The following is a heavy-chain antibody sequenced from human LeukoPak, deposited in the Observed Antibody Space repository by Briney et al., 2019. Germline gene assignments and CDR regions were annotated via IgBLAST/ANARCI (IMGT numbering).Heavy chain of an antibody. D-gene: IGHD3-10*01. CDR2: SRNKRNSYTT. CDR3: ASSPTLYGSRSYGRGAFDI. CDR1: GLTLSDHY. Sequence: GGSLRLSCAASGLTLSDHYMDWVRQAPGKGLEWVARSRNKRNSYTTEYAASVKGRFTISRDDSKNSLSLQMNSLKTEDTAVYYCASSPTLYGSRSYGRGAFDIWGQGTMVTVSS. J-gene: IGHJ3*02. V-gene: IGHV3-72*01.